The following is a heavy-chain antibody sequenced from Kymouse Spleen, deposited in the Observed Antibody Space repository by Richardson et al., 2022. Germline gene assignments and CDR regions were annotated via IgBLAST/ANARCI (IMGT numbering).Heavy chain of an antibody. J-gene: IGHJ4*02. CDR3: ARLGIQLWSPFDY. CDR2: IYYSGST. V-gene: IGHV4-39*01. CDR1: GGSISSSSYY. D-gene: IGHD5-18,IGHD5-18*01. Sequence: QLQLQESGPGLVKPSETLSLTCTVSGGSISSSSYYWGWIRQPPGKGLEWIGSIYYSGSTYYNPSLKSRVTISVDTSKNQFSLKLSSVTAADTAVYYCARLGIQLWSPFDYWGQGTLVTVSS.